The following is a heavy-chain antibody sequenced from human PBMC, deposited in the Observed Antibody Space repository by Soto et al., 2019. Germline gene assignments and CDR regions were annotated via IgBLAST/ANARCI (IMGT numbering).Heavy chain of an antibody. Sequence: SGGSLRLSCAASGFTFSSYAMHWVRQAPGKGLEWVAVISYDGSNKYYADSVKGRFTISRDNSKNTLYLQMNSLRAEDTAVYYCARDPSNDSSGSFDYWGQGTLVTVSS. CDR1: GFTFSSYA. D-gene: IGHD3-22*01. J-gene: IGHJ4*02. V-gene: IGHV3-30-3*01. CDR3: ARDPSNDSSGSFDY. CDR2: ISYDGSNK.